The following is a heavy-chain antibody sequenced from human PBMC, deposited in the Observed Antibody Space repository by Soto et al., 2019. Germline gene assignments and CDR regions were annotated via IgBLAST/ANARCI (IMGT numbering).Heavy chain of an antibody. V-gene: IGHV1-69*06. D-gene: IGHD1-1*01. CDR2: TIPAFGTA. CDR3: WRHDKTALPPLDS. Sequence: QVHLVQPGAEVKSPGSAVKVSCQVSGAGDTFSNYGLNWVRQAPGQGLEWMGGTIPAFGTANYAEKFQGRVTITADTSTTTAYMELSSLRSDDTAVYYCWRHDKTALPPLDSWGQGTLVSVSS. J-gene: IGHJ4*02. CDR1: GAGDTFSNYG.